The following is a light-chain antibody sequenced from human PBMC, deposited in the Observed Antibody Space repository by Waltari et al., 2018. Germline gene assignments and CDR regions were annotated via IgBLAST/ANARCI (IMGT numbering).Light chain of an antibody. CDR1: QSISRY. Sequence: EIMLTQSPGTLSLSPGERATLSCGASQSISRYLAWYQHKPGQAPRLLSYDASSRATGIPDRFSGSGSGTDFSLTISRLEPEDCAVYYCQKYGSLPATFGQGTKVEIK. CDR3: QKYGSLPAT. CDR2: DAS. V-gene: IGKV3-20*01. J-gene: IGKJ1*01.